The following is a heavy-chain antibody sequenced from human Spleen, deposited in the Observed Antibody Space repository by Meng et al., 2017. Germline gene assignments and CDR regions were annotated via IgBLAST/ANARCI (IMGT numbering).Heavy chain of an antibody. CDR2: IIPILPVA. CDR3: AREKSPGHFDY. V-gene: IGHV1-18*04. CDR1: GYTFTHHG. Sequence: QVQLVQSGAEVRKPGASVKVSCKASGYTFTHHGIGWVRLAPGQGLECLGGIIPILPVANCPQRFQDRVTLTRDTSTSTVYMELSSLGSEDTALYYCAREKSPGHFDYLGQGILVTVSS. J-gene: IGHJ4*02.